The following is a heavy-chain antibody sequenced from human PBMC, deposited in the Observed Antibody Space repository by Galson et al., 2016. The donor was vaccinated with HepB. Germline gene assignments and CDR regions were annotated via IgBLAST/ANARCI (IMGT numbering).Heavy chain of an antibody. CDR3: AKEWNLNYDRSASGPS. V-gene: IGHV3-7*01. Sequence: SLRLSCAASGFPFSDYSMYWVRQAPGKGLEWVANINEDGSEKYYVDSVKARFTISRDNAKNSLYLQMNSLRAEDTAVYYCAKEWNLNYDRSASGPSWGQGTQVTVSS. D-gene: IGHD3-22*01. CDR1: GFPFSDYS. J-gene: IGHJ5*02. CDR2: INEDGSEK.